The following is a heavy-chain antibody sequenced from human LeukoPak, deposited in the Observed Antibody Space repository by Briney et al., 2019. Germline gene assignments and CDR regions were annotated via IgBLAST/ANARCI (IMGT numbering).Heavy chain of an antibody. CDR1: GFTFSSYS. V-gene: IGHV3-48*01. CDR3: ARGKIELWSSDAFHI. Sequence: GGSLRLSCAASGFTFSSYSMNWVRQAPGKGLEWVSYISSSSSTIYYADSVKGRFTISRDNSKNTLYLHMNSLIVEDTAVYYCARGKIELWSSDAFHIWGQGTLVTVSS. J-gene: IGHJ3*02. D-gene: IGHD5-18*01. CDR2: ISSSSSTI.